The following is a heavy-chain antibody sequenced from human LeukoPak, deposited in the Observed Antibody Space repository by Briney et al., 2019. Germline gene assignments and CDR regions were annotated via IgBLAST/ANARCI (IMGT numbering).Heavy chain of an antibody. D-gene: IGHD5-18*01. CDR2: IIPIFGTA. V-gene: IGHV1-69*13. Sequence: GASVKVSCKASGYTFTSYAISWVRQAPGQGLEWMGGIIPIFGTANYAQKFQGRVTITADESTSTAYMELSSLRSEDTAVYYCARGEYSYGFGPEYYYYGMDVWGQGTTVTVSS. CDR3: ARGEYSYGFGPEYYYYGMDV. J-gene: IGHJ6*02. CDR1: GYTFTSYA.